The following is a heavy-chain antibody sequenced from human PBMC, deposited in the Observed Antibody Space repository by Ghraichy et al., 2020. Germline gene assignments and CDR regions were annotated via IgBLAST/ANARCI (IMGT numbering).Heavy chain of an antibody. Sequence: ASVKVPCKASGYTFIGHYINWVRQAPGQGLESVGWISPRTGDTFYAPKFQGRVTMTTDTSSNTAYMEVTSLTSDDTAFYFCARGTVTAPRSASDIWGQGTMVIVSS. J-gene: IGHJ3*02. D-gene: IGHD2-15*01. CDR1: GYTFIGHY. CDR2: ISPRTGDT. V-gene: IGHV1-2*02. CDR3: ARGTVTAPRSASDI.